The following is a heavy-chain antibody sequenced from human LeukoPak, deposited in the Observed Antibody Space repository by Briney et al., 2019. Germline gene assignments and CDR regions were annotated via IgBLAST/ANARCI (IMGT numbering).Heavy chain of an antibody. J-gene: IGHJ4*02. V-gene: IGHV3-53*01. CDR3: ARERQYYFDY. CDR2: IYSGGST. CDR1: GFTVSSNY. Sequence: PGGSLRLSCAASGFTVSSNYMSWVRQAPGKGLEWVSVIYSGGSTYYADSVKGRFTISRDNSKNTLYLQMNSMRAEDTAVYYCARERQYYFDYWGQGTLVTVSS.